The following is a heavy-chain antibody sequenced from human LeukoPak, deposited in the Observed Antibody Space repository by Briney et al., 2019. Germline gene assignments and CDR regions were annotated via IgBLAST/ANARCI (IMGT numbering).Heavy chain of an antibody. V-gene: IGHV4-59*01. CDR2: VDHTWST. Sequence: SETLSLTCSVSDDSITMYYWTWIRQPPGKGLEWIGYVDHTWSTNFNPSLNGRVSISRDTSKNLFSLRLRSVTAADTAVYFCARGRVSSSTWYSTYYYYFYMDVWGKGTTVTVSS. CDR3: ARGRVSSSTWYSTYYYYFYMDV. J-gene: IGHJ6*03. D-gene: IGHD4-11*01. CDR1: DDSITMYY.